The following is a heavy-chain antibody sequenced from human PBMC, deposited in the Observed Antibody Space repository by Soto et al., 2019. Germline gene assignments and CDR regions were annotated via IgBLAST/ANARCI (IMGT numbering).Heavy chain of an antibody. CDR1: GFTFSSYA. CDR3: ARDRRITGDRGYGMDV. V-gene: IGHV3-30-3*01. J-gene: IGHJ6*02. Sequence: PGGSLRLSCAASGFTFSSYAMHWVRQAPGKGLEWVAVISYDGSNKYYADSVKGRFTISRDNSKNTLYLQMNSLRAEDTAVYYCARDRRITGDRGYGMDVWGQGTTFTVSS. CDR2: ISYDGSNK. D-gene: IGHD1-20*01.